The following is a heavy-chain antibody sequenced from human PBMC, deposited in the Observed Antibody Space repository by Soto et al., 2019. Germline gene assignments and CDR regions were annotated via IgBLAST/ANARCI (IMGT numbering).Heavy chain of an antibody. CDR1: GYTFTSYY. J-gene: IGHJ6*02. CDR2: IHPTGGIT. V-gene: IGHV1-46*01. CDR3: ARVKRGSNSAWYNYMDV. Sequence: QVQLVQSGAVVKKPGASVTLSCKASGYTFTSYYIHWVRQAPGQGLEWMGMIHPTGGITNYAQRFKGRVTLTRDTSTSTVYMELSSLRSEDTALYYCARVKRGSNSAWYNYMDVWGQETTVTVSS. D-gene: IGHD6-19*01.